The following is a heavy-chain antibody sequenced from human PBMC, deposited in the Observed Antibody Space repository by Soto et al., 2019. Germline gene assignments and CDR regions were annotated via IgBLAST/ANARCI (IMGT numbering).Heavy chain of an antibody. V-gene: IGHV1-69*13. J-gene: IGHJ6*02. CDR2: IIPIFGTA. D-gene: IGHD4-4*01. Sequence: SVEVSCKXSGGTFSSYAISWVRQAPGQGLEWMGGIIPIFGTANYAQKFQGRVTITADESTSTAYMELSSLRSEDTAVYYCARLLTRPSNRYYYYYGMDVWGQGTTVTVSS. CDR1: GGTFSSYA. CDR3: ARLLTRPSNRYYYYYGMDV.